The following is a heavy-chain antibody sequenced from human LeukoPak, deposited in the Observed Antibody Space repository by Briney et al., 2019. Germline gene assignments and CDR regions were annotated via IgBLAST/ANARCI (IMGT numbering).Heavy chain of an antibody. CDR2: WDASIT. Sequence: WDASITYYAVSVNVPFTISRDNRKNSLYLQMNSLRAEHTAFYYCAKDSWCSITSCFSPIDYWGQGTLVTVSS. J-gene: IGHJ4*02. V-gene: IGHV3-43D*04. D-gene: IGHD2-2*01. CDR3: AKDSWCSITSCFSPIDY.